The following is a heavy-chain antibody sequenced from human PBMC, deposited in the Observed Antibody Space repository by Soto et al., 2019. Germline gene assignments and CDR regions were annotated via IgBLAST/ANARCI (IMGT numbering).Heavy chain of an antibody. Sequence: ASVKVSCKASGYTFTGYYIHWVREAPGQGLEWMGWINPQTGGTSYAQKFQGRVTLSRDTSINTAYLEMSRLRFDDAAVYFCARERYQVISDGMDVWGQGTTVTVSS. CDR2: INPQTGGT. J-gene: IGHJ6*02. CDR3: ARERYQVISDGMDV. V-gene: IGHV1-2*02. CDR1: GYTFTGYY. D-gene: IGHD2-2*01.